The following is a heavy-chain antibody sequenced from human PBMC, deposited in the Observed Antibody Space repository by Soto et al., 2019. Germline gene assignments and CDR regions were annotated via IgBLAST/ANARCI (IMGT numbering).Heavy chain of an antibody. CDR3: ARGGYSSGWSFDY. Sequence: QVQLVESGGGVVQPGRSLSLSCAASGFNFRAFAIHWVRQSPGKGLEWVAVISYDGSNKYYADSVKGRFTISRDNSKNTLYLQMNSLRAEDTAVYYCARGGYSSGWSFDYWGQGTLVTVSS. V-gene: IGHV3-30-3*01. D-gene: IGHD6-19*01. CDR1: GFNFRAFA. CDR2: ISYDGSNK. J-gene: IGHJ4*02.